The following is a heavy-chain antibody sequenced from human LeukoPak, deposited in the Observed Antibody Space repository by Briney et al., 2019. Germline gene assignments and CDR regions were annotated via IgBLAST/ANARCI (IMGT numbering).Heavy chain of an antibody. V-gene: IGHV4-59*10. J-gene: IGHJ4*02. CDR3: ARGRDSRGYQFKGFDY. CDR2: IWTDGGA. CDR1: GGYFSGNH. Sequence: SETLSLTCAVYGGYFSGNHWNWIRQPAGKGLEWIGRIWTDGGASYKPSLKSRVTISVDTSKNQFSLRLSSVTAADTAVYYCARGRDSRGYQFKGFDYWGQGTLVTVSS. D-gene: IGHD3-22*01.